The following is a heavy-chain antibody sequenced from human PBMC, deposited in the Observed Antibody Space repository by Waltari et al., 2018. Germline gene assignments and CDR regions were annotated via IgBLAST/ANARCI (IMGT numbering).Heavy chain of an antibody. J-gene: IGHJ3*02. CDR2: ISYDGDKK. Sequence: QVQLVESGGGVVQPGRSLRLSCAASGFTFPDYAIHWVRQGPGKGLGWVAAISYDGDKKFYADSVKGRFTVSRDTSRNTLYVHLNNLRAEDTAIYYCAKALKLFELFPRNSFDIWGHGTMVTVSP. D-gene: IGHD3-3*01. V-gene: IGHV3-30*18. CDR1: GFTFPDYA. CDR3: AKALKLFELFPRNSFDI.